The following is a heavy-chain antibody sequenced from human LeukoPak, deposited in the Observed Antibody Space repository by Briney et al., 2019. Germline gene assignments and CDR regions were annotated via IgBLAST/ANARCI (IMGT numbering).Heavy chain of an antibody. Sequence: GGSLRLSCAASGFTFSIYAMNWVRQAPGKGLEWVSTISSDGGSTYYADSVKGRFTISRDNPKNTLYLQMNSLRAEDTAVYYCARDLELTYYDSSGYDYWGQGTPVTVSS. CDR2: ISSDGGST. D-gene: IGHD3-22*01. CDR1: GFTFSIYA. CDR3: ARDLELTYYDSSGYDY. V-gene: IGHV3-23*01. J-gene: IGHJ4*02.